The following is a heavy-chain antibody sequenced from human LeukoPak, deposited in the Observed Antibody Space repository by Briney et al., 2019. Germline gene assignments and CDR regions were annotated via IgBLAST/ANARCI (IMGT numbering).Heavy chain of an antibody. CDR3: EVGAVNAFDI. CDR2: ISYDGSNK. V-gene: IGHV3-30-3*01. CDR1: GFTFSSYA. D-gene: IGHD1-26*01. Sequence: GGSLRLSCAASGFTFSSYAMHWVRQAPGKGLEWVAVISYDGSNKYYADSVKGRFTISRDNSKNTLYLQMNSLRAEDTAVYYCEVGAVNAFDIWGQGTMVTVSS. J-gene: IGHJ3*02.